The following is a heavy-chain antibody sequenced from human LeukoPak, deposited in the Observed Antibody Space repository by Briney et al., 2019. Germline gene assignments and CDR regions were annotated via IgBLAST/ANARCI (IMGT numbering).Heavy chain of an antibody. Sequence: PSETLSLTCTVSGGSISSFYWSWIRQPPGKGLGWIGYTFYSGNTNYNPSLKSRVTISLDTSENQFSLKLSSVTAADTAVYYCARGRVGAGDIVATTYYFDFWGQGTLVTVSS. CDR3: ARGRVGAGDIVATTYYFDF. V-gene: IGHV4-59*01. CDR1: GGSISSFY. CDR2: TFYSGNT. D-gene: IGHD5-12*01. J-gene: IGHJ4*02.